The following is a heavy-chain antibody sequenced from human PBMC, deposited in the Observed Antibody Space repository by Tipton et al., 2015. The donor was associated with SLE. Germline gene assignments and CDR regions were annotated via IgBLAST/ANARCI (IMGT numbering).Heavy chain of an antibody. CDR2: IRYDGSNK. CDR3: AKPSLWEQLAYFDY. V-gene: IGHV3-30*02. J-gene: IGHJ4*02. CDR1: GFTFSNYG. D-gene: IGHD6-13*01. Sequence: GSLRLSCAASGFTFSNYGMHWVRQAPGKGLEWVAFIRYDGSNKYYADSVKGRFTISRDNSKNTLYLQMNRLRAEDTAVYYCAKPSLWEQLAYFDYWGQGTLVTVSS.